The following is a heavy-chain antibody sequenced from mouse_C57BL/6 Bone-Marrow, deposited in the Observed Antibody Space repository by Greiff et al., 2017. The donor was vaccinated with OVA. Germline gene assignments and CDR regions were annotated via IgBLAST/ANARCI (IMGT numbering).Heavy chain of an antibody. CDR1: GFTFSDYY. CDR2: ISNGGGST. Sequence: EVMLVESGGGLVQPGGSLTLSCAASGFTFSDYYMYWVRQTPEKRLEWVAYISNGGGSTYYTDTVKGRFTISRDNAKNTLYLQMSRLKSEDTAMYYCASRGCYAMDYWGQGTSVTVSS. V-gene: IGHV5-12*01. J-gene: IGHJ4*01. CDR3: ASRGCYAMDY.